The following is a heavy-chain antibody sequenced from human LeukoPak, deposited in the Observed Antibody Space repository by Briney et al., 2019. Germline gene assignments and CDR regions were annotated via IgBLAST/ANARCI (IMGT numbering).Heavy chain of an antibody. V-gene: IGHV3-23*01. J-gene: IGHJ4*02. Sequence: GGSLRLSCAASGAAFSKYGMKWVRQAAGAGLEYISGISRSGDITHYADSVKSRFTISRDNVKNTLYLQMNSLRAEDTALYYCATEGFYFWGPGTQVTVSS. CDR1: GAAFSKYG. CDR3: ATEGFYF. CDR2: ISRSGDIT.